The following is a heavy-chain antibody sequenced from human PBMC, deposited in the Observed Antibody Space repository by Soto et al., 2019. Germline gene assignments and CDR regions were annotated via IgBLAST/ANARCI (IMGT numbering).Heavy chain of an antibody. CDR2: ISAYNGNT. J-gene: IGHJ6*02. Sequence: ASVKVSCNASGYTFTSYGISLVRQAPGQGLEWMGWISAYNGNTNYAQKLQGRVTMTTDTSTSTAYMELRSLRSDDTAVYYCARAGYYYDSSGYYYYYGMDVWGQGTTVTVSS. CDR3: ARAGYYYDSSGYYYYYGMDV. D-gene: IGHD3-22*01. CDR1: GYTFTSYG. V-gene: IGHV1-18*01.